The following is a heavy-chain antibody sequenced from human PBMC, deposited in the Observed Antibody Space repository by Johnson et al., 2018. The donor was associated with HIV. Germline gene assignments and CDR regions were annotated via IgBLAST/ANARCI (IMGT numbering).Heavy chain of an antibody. Sequence: VQLVESGGDLVQPGGSLRLSCGASGFIVSNNYMSWVRQAPGKGLEWVSVIYSGGNTYYADSVRGRFTISRDNSKNTLHLQMDNLLVQDTAIYYCARDGESQRLPLGDAFDVWGQGTLVTVSS. CDR3: ARDGESQRLPLGDAFDV. J-gene: IGHJ3*01. CDR1: GFIVSNNY. D-gene: IGHD6-25*01. CDR2: IYSGGNT. V-gene: IGHV3-66*01.